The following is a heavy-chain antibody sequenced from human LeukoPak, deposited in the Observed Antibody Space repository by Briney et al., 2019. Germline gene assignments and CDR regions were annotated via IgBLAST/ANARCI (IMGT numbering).Heavy chain of an antibody. D-gene: IGHD5-18*01. Sequence: ASVKVSCKASGYTFTGYYMHWVRQAPGQGLEWMGWISPYNGNTNYPQKLQGRVTMTTDTSTSTAYMELRSLRSDDTAVYYCARLSGYSYADYWGQGTLVTVSS. J-gene: IGHJ4*02. CDR3: ARLSGYSYADY. CDR1: GYTFTGYY. V-gene: IGHV1-18*04. CDR2: ISPYNGNT.